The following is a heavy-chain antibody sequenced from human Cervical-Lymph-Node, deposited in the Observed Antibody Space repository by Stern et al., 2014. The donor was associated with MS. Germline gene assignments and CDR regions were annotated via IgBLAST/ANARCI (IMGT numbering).Heavy chain of an antibody. CDR3: ASANCSSTSCPNWFDP. J-gene: IGHJ5*02. D-gene: IGHD2-2*01. Sequence: QLQLQESGPGLVKPSQTLSLTCTVSGGSISSGDYYWSWIRQTPGMGLEWIGYIHYSGSTYYNPSLKSRVTISVDTSKNQFSLKLSSVTAADTAVYYCASANCSSTSCPNWFDPWGQGTLVTVSS. CDR2: IHYSGST. V-gene: IGHV4-30-4*01. CDR1: GGSISSGDYY.